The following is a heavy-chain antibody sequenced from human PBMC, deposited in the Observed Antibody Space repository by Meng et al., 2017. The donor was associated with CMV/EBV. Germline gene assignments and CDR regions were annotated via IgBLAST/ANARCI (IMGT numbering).Heavy chain of an antibody. CDR3: ASALRDIVVVPAATQEGGWFDP. Sequence: SVKVSCKASGYTFTGYYMHWVRQAPGQGLEWMGGIIPILGIANYAQKFQGRVTITADKSTSTAYMELSSLRSEDTAVYYCASALRDIVVVPAATQEGGWFDPWGQGTLVTVSS. J-gene: IGHJ5*02. V-gene: IGHV1-69*10. D-gene: IGHD2-2*01. CDR2: IIPILGIA. CDR1: GYTFTGYY.